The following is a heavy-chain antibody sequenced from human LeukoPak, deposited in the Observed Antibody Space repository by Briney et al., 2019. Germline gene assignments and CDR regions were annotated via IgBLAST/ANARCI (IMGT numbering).Heavy chain of an antibody. V-gene: IGHV4-30-4*01. J-gene: IGHJ5*02. D-gene: IGHD6-6*01. CDR1: GDSISSDEYF. Sequence: SETLSLTCTVSGDSISSDEYFWNWIRQPPGEGLEWIGYIHYSGSTYSKPSLKSRVFMSVDTSKNQFSLKLSSVTAADTAVYYCARGLRGTAARRKFDPWGQGTLVTVSS. CDR2: IHYSGST. CDR3: ARGLRGTAARRKFDP.